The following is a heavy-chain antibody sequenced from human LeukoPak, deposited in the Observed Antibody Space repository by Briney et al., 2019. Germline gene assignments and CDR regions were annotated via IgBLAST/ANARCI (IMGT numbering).Heavy chain of an antibody. CDR2: IIPIFGTP. CDR1: GGIFSSYA. Sequence: ASVKVSCKASGGIFSSYAISWVRQAPGQGLEGMGGIIPIFGTPNYAQKFQGRVTITADESTSTAYMELSSLRSEDTAVYYCARVVLGRRWLQSSYYYGMDVWGQGTTVTVSS. V-gene: IGHV1-69*13. D-gene: IGHD5-24*01. CDR3: ARVVLGRRWLQSSYYYGMDV. J-gene: IGHJ6*02.